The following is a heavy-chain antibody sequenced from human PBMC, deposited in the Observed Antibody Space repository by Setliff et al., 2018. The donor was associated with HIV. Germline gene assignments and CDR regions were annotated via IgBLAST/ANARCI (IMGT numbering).Heavy chain of an antibody. CDR1: GASISSGDSY. CDR3: ARHYRYSGSWYESYFDY. CDR2: INYSGTT. D-gene: IGHD6-13*01. V-gene: IGHV4-30-4*08. J-gene: IGHJ4*02. Sequence: SETLSLTCSVSGASISSGDSYWSWVRQPPGKGLEWIGYINYSGTTFYNPPLKSRVFISVDTSVSQFSLQLSSVTAADTAIYYCARHYRYSGSWYESYFDYWSQGTLVTVSS.